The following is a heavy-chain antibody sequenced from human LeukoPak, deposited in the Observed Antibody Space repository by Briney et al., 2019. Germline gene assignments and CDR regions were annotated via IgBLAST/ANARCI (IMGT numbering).Heavy chain of an antibody. J-gene: IGHJ4*02. D-gene: IGHD3-10*01. CDR1: GGSISSSNW. Sequence: QPSGTLSLTCAVSGGSISSSNWWSWVRQPPGKGLEWIGEIYHSGSTNYNPSLKSRVTISVDKSKNQFSLKLSSVTAADTAVYYCARAVEGSGSYYLDYWGQGTLVTVSS. CDR2: IYHSGST. V-gene: IGHV4-4*02. CDR3: ARAVEGSGSYYLDY.